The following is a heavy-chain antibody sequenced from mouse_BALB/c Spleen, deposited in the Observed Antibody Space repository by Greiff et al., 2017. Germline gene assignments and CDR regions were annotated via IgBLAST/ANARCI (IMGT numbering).Heavy chain of an antibody. CDR1: GFTFTDYY. CDR3: ARDRWFDY. V-gene: IGHV7-3*02. Sequence: EVMLVESGGGLVQPGGSLRLSCATSGFTFTDYYMSWVRQPPGKALEWLGFIRNKAIGYTTEYSASVKGRFTISRDNSQSILYLQMNTLRAEDSATYYCARDRWFDYWGQGTTLTVSS. D-gene: IGHD2-3*01. J-gene: IGHJ2*01. CDR2: IRNKAIGYTT.